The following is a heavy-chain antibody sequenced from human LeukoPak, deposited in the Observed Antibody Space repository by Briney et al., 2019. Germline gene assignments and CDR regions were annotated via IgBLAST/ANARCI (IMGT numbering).Heavy chain of an antibody. CDR2: IHPDGSEK. D-gene: IGHD2-2*01. CDR1: GFTFSTFW. J-gene: IGHJ4*02. CDR3: AKDGKPAATFDY. V-gene: IGHV3-7*05. Sequence: PGGSLRLSCEASGFTFSTFWVTWVRQAPGRGLEWVANIHPDGSEKYYVGSVKGRFTISRDNSKNSLYLQMNSLRTEDTALYYCAKDGKPAATFDYWGQGTLVTVSS.